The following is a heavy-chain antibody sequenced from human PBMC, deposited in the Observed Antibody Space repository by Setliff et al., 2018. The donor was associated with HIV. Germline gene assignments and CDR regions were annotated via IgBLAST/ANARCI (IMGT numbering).Heavy chain of an antibody. CDR1: GGSVNVDY. Sequence: SETLSLTCTVSGGSVNVDYWSWLRQPPGKALEWIAWIHDSGATNYNPSLKSRVTISRDTSKNQFSLKLSSVTPADTAVYYCARGGASSKYFDSWGQGTLVTVSS. CDR2: IHDSGAT. V-gene: IGHV4-59*02. J-gene: IGHJ4*02. D-gene: IGHD2-15*01. CDR3: ARGGASSKYFDS.